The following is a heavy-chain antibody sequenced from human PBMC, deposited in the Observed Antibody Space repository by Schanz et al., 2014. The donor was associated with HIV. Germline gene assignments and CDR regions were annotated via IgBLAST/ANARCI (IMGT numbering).Heavy chain of an antibody. D-gene: IGHD5-12*01. CDR1: GFKFSDSW. J-gene: IGHJ4*02. V-gene: IGHV3-74*01. CDR3: ARVPRWLQPHFDY. Sequence: EMQLVESGGGLVQPGGALRLSCVASGFKFSDSWMHWVRQTPGKGPVWVSRVKYDGSTKEYADSVKGRFAISRDNAKNSLFLQMNSLRAEDTAVYYCARVPRWLQPHFDYWGQGILVTVSS. CDR2: VKYDGSTK.